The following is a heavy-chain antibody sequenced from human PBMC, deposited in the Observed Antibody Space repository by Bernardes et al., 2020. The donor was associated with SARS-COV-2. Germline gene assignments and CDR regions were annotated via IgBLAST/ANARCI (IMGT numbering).Heavy chain of an antibody. CDR1: GFDFSDYW. CDR2: IKRDGSET. Sequence: GGSLRLSCAGSGFDFSDYWMTWVRQAPGKGLEWVANIKRDGSETYYVDSVKGRFIISRDNAKNLVFLQMNSLRAEDTAVFYCVRSAGMDVWGQGTMVTVSS. CDR3: VRSAGMDV. J-gene: IGHJ6*02. V-gene: IGHV3-7*03.